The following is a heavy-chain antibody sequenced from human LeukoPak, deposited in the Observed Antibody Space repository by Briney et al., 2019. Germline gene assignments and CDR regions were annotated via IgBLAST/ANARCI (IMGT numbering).Heavy chain of an antibody. D-gene: IGHD3-22*01. Sequence: ASVKVSCKASGYTFTSYGISWVRQAPGQGLEWMGWISAYNGNTNYAQKLQGRVTMTTDTSTSTAYMELRSLRSDDTAVYYCARGYFYYDSSGYYWYFDLWGRGTLVTVSS. J-gene: IGHJ2*01. V-gene: IGHV1-18*01. CDR1: GYTFTSYG. CDR3: ARGYFYYDSSGYYWYFDL. CDR2: ISAYNGNT.